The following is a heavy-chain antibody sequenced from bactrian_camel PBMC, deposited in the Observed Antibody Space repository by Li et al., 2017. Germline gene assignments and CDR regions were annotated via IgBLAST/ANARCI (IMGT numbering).Heavy chain of an antibody. D-gene: IGHD6*01. CDR2: VDSVGGA. CDR1: WYAIDAINAC. Sequence: QLVESGGGSAQAGGSLRLSCSASWYAIDAINACMAWFRQAPGKEREGVAVVDSVGGAKYADSVKGRFTFSKDNARNMLYLRMNSLQPEDTAMYYCAAGGLWYGGTCQFGGYNYWGQGTQVTVS. CDR3: AAGGLWYGGTCQFGGYNY. J-gene: IGHJ4*01. V-gene: IGHV3S53*01.